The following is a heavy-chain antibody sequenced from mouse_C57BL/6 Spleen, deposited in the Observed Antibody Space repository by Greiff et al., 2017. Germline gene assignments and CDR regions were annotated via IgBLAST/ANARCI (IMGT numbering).Heavy chain of an antibody. CDR2: INPSNGGI. CDR1: GYPFTSYW. Sequence: QVHVKQPGTDLVKPGASVKLSCKASGYPFTSYWMPWVKQRPGQGLEWIGNINPSNGGINYNEKFKSKATLTVDKASSTAYMQLSSLTSEDSAVYYCARSRDYDGRYAMGYWGQGASVTVA. J-gene: IGHJ4*01. CDR3: ARSRDYDGRYAMGY. D-gene: IGHD2-4*01. V-gene: IGHV1-53*01.